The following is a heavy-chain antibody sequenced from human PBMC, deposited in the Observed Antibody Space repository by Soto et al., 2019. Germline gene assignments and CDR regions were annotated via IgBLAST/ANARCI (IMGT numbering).Heavy chain of an antibody. J-gene: IGHJ4*02. Sequence: SETLSLTCTVSGGSITNSYYFWSWVRQNPGKGLEWLGHVFHSGRTYYNPSLSGRVSILVDTSMNQFSLNLNSVTAADTAVYYCARWVEVSLDYFDSWGQGTPVTVSS. CDR2: VFHSGRT. D-gene: IGHD2-15*01. V-gene: IGHV4-31*03. CDR1: GGSITNSYYF. CDR3: ARWVEVSLDYFDS.